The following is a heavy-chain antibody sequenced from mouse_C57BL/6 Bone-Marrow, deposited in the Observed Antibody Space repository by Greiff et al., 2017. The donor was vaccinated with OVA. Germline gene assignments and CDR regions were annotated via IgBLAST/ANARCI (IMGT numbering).Heavy chain of an antibody. CDR3: AREGLRTLFAY. J-gene: IGHJ3*01. CDR1: GFTFSSYG. D-gene: IGHD2-4*01. Sequence: EVQRVESGGDLVKPGGSLKLSCAASGFTFSSYGMSWVRQTPDKRLEWVATISSGGSYTYYPDSVKGRFTISRDNAKNTLYLQMSSLKSEDTAMYYCAREGLRTLFAYWGQGTLVTVSA. CDR2: ISSGGSYT. V-gene: IGHV5-6*01.